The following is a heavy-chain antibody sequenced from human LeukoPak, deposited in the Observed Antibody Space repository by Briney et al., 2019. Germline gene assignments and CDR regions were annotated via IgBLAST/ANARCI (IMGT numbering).Heavy chain of an antibody. CDR2: ISSSSSYI. CDR3: ARGYSYGYLTILLDY. J-gene: IGHJ4*02. D-gene: IGHD5-18*01. CDR1: GFTFSSYS. Sequence: GGSLRLSCAASGFTFSSYSMNWVRQAPGKGLEWVSSISSSSSYIYYADSVKGRFTISRDNAKNSLYLQMNSLRAEDTAVYYCARGYSYGYLTILLDYWGQGTLVTVSS. V-gene: IGHV3-21*01.